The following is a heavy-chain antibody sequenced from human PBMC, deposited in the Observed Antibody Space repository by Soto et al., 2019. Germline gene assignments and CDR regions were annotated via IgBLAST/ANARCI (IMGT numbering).Heavy chain of an antibody. CDR2: VFYSGAT. CDR3: ARAGFSYGHLLF. V-gene: IGHV4-30-4*01. Sequence: SETLSLTCNVSGGPIKTGDYYWNRIRQPPGKGLEWIGYVFYSGATNYSPSLKSRAAISMDTSKNQFSLSLTSVTAADTAVYYCARAGFSYGHLLFWGQGIRVTVSS. D-gene: IGHD3-10*01. CDR1: GGPIKTGDYY. J-gene: IGHJ4*02.